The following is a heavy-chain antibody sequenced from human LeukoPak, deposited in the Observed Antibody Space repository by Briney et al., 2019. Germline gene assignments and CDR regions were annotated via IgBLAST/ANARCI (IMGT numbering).Heavy chain of an antibody. CDR1: GGSISSSSYY. CDR2: IYYSGST. D-gene: IGHD5-24*01. CDR3: ARRRDGYNYMFLDY. Sequence: SETLSLTCTVSGGSISSSSYYWGWIRQPPGKGLEWIGSIYYSGSTYYNPSLKSRVTISVDTSKNQFSLKLSSVTAADTAVYYCARRRDGYNYMFLDYWGQGTLVTVSS. V-gene: IGHV4-39*01. J-gene: IGHJ4*02.